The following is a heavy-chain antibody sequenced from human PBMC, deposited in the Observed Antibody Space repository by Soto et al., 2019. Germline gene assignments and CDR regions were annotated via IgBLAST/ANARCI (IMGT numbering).Heavy chain of an antibody. CDR1: GFNIIGYS. CDR3: AKGFYPYEDVRGANWFDP. J-gene: IGHJ5*02. V-gene: IGHV3-9*01. D-gene: IGHD3-10*02. Sequence: GVPMRLSCAAAGFNIIGYSMHWVRQNTGTGLEWVSGISWNSGSIGYADSVKGRFTISRDNAKNSLYLQMNSLRAEDTALYYCAKGFYPYEDVRGANWFDPWGQGALVTVSS. CDR2: ISWNSGSI.